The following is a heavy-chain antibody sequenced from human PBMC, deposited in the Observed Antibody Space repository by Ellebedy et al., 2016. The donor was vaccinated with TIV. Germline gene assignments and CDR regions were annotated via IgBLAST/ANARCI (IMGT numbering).Heavy chain of an antibody. V-gene: IGHV4-61*01. CDR3: ARARCEGSGYVGFDP. D-gene: IGHD3-22*01. CDR2: IYYSGST. Sequence: MPSETLSLTCTVSGGSVSSGSYDWSWIRQPPGKGLEWIGYIYYSGSTNYNPSLKSRVTISVDTSKKQFSLKLNSVTAADTAVYYCARARCEGSGYVGFDPWGQGTLVTVSS. J-gene: IGHJ5*02. CDR1: GGSVSSGSYD.